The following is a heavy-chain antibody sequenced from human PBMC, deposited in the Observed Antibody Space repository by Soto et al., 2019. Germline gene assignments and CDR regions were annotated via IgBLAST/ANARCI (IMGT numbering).Heavy chain of an antibody. CDR2: IYYSGST. D-gene: IGHD4-17*01. J-gene: IGHJ2*01. CDR1: GGSISSSSYY. V-gene: IGHV4-39*01. Sequence: QLQLQESGPGLVKPSETLSLTCTVSGGSISSSSYYWGWIRQPPGKGLEWIGSIYYSGSTYYNPSLKSRVTISVDTSKNQFSLKLSSVTAADTAVYYCARHGAYGDPIGYFDPWGRGTLVTVSS. CDR3: ARHGAYGDPIGYFDP.